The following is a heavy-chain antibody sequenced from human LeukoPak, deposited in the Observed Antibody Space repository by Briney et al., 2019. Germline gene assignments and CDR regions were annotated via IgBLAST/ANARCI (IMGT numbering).Heavy chain of an antibody. CDR2: IIPIFGTA. J-gene: IGHJ3*02. CDR1: GGTFSSYA. Sequence: SVKVSCKASGGTFSSYAISWVRQAPGQGLEWMGGIIPIFGTANYAQKFQGRVTITADESTSTAYMELSSLRSEDTAVYYCARGNQRGGDYSAFDIWGQGTMVTVSS. CDR3: ARGNQRGGDYSAFDI. D-gene: IGHD4-17*01. V-gene: IGHV1-69*01.